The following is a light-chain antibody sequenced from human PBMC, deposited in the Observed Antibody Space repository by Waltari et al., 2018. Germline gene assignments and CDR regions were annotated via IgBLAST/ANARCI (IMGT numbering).Light chain of an antibody. CDR2: DVS. V-gene: IGLV2-23*02. Sequence: QSALTQPASVSGSPGQSITISCTGTSSYVGGYNSVSWYQHHPGKAPKVIIYDVSQRPSGVSNRFSGSKSGNTASLTISGLQPEDEADYFCCSYAGNYIHVLFGGGTKLTVL. CDR1: SSYVGGYNS. J-gene: IGLJ2*01. CDR3: CSYAGNYIHVL.